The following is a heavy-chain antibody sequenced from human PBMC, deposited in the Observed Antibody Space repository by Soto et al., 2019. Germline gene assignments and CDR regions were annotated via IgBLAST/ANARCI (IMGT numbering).Heavy chain of an antibody. Sequence: PGGSLRLSCAASGFTFSRHAIQWVRLTPGRGLEWVLAISRDGSYIYYTDSVKGRFTVSRDNSKNTVFVQMNRLIPDDTALYFCARTRNGGVADSFDSWGQGTRVTVSS. J-gene: IGHJ5*01. V-gene: IGHV3-30*04. CDR1: GFTFSRHA. CDR3: ARTRNGGVADSFDS. D-gene: IGHD3-3*01. CDR2: ISRDGSYI.